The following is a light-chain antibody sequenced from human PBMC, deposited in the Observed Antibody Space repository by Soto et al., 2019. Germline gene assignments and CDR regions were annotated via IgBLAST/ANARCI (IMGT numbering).Light chain of an antibody. V-gene: IGKV3-15*01. CDR1: QSVSSN. Sequence: EIVMTQSPATLSVSPGERATLSCRASQSVSSNLAWYQQKPGQAPSLLIYGASTRATGTPARFSGSGSGTECTLTISRLQSEDFAVYYWQQYIRWPLTFGGGTKVEIK. CDR2: GAS. J-gene: IGKJ4*01. CDR3: QQYIRWPLT.